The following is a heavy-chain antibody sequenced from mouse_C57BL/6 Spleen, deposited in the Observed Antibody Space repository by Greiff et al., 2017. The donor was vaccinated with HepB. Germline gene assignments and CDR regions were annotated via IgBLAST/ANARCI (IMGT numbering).Heavy chain of an antibody. CDR3: ARSLITTVVLDY. Sequence: VQLQQPGAELVKPGASVKLSCKASGYTFTSYWMHWVKQRPGQGLEWIGMIHPNSGSTNYNEKFKSKATLTVDKSSSTAYMQLSSLTSEDSAVYYCARSLITTVVLDYWGQGTTLTVSS. J-gene: IGHJ2*01. D-gene: IGHD1-1*01. CDR1: GYTFTSYW. CDR2: IHPNSGST. V-gene: IGHV1-64*01.